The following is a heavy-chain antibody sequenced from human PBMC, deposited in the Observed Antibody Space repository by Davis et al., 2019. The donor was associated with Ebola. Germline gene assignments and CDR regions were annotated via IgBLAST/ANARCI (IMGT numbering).Heavy chain of an antibody. D-gene: IGHD2-21*02. V-gene: IGHV1-69*06. Sequence: SVKVSCKASGNTISTYTIDWVRQAPGQGLEWMGGIIPLFGTTNYAQKFRGRVMITADKSTRIAYMELNSLTSEDTAVYYWARGPSVATAHYFDYWGQGTLVTVSS. CDR1: GNTISTYT. CDR3: ARGPSVATAHYFDY. J-gene: IGHJ4*02. CDR2: IIPLFGTT.